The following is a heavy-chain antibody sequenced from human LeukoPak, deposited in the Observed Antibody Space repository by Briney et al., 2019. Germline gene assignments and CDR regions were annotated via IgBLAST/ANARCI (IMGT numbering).Heavy chain of an antibody. J-gene: IGHJ4*02. D-gene: IGHD2-2*01. CDR1: GFTFSGSA. Sequence: SGGSLRLSCAASGFTFSGSAMHWVRQASGKGLEWVGRIRSKANSYATAYAASVKGRFTISRDDSKNTAYLQMNSLKTEDTAVYYCTRHSPYCSSTSCYDYVFDYWGQGTLVTVSS. V-gene: IGHV3-73*01. CDR3: TRHSPYCSSTSCYDYVFDY. CDR2: IRSKANSYAT.